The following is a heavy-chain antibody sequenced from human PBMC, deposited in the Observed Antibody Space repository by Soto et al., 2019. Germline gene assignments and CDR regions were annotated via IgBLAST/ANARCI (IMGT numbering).Heavy chain of an antibody. D-gene: IGHD3-3*01. CDR2: ISGSGGST. CDR1: GFTFSSYA. V-gene: IGHV3-23*01. J-gene: IGHJ2*01. Sequence: EVQLLESGGGLVQPGGSLRLSCAASGFTFSSYAMSWVRQAPGKGLEWVSAISGSGGSTYYADSVKGRFTISRDTSKKTLYLQMNSLRAEDTALYYCAKDASSGITSFDLWGRGTLVTVSS. CDR3: AKDASSGITSFDL.